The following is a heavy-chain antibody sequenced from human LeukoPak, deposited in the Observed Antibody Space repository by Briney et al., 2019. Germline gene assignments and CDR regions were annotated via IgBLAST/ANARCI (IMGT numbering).Heavy chain of an antibody. CDR3: VRPQYGHGSDS. D-gene: IGHD2-2*03. CDR1: GGSTSADH. V-gene: IGHV4-59*08. J-gene: IGHJ4*02. CDR2: VHHVGTT. Sequence: SETLSLTCAVSGGSTSADHWGWIRQPPGMGLEFVGYVHHVGTTNYNPALESRVTISRDTSKNQFFLNLRSVTASDTAVYYCVRPQYGHGSDSWGPGILVTVSS.